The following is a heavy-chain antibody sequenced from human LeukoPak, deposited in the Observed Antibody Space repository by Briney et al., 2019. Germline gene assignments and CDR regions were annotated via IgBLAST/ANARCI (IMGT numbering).Heavy chain of an antibody. J-gene: IGHJ4*02. D-gene: IGHD2-15*01. Sequence: GGSLRLSCAASGFTLSSYSMNWVRQAPGKGLEWVSVIYSGGSTYYADSVKGRFTISRDNSKNTLYLQMNSLRAEDTAVYYCARGLRRVGYFDYWGQGTLVTVSS. CDR1: GFTLSSYS. CDR2: IYSGGST. V-gene: IGHV3-66*01. CDR3: ARGLRRVGYFDY.